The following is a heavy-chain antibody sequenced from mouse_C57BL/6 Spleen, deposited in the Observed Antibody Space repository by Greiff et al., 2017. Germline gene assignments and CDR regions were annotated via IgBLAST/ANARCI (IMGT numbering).Heavy chain of an antibody. CDR3: ARRYYGSGLCWKDY. CDR2: ILPGSGST. D-gene: IGHD1-1*01. CDR1: GYTFTGYW. Sequence: QVQLQQPGAELMKPGASVKLSCKATGYTFTGYWIEWVKQRPGHGLEWIGDILPGSGSTNYNEKFKGKATFTADTSSNTADMQLSSLTTVDSAIYYCARRYYGSGLCWKDYWGQGTSLTVSS. J-gene: IGHJ4*01. V-gene: IGHV1-9*01.